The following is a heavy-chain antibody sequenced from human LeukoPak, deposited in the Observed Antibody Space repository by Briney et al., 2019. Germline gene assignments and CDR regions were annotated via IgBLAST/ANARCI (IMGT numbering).Heavy chain of an antibody. J-gene: IGHJ3*02. V-gene: IGHV4-30-2*01. D-gene: IGHD3-3*01. CDR3: ARETLRFLNDI. CDR1: GGSISSGGYY. Sequence: SETLSLTCTVSGGSISSGGYYWSWIRQPPGKGLEWIGYIYHSGSIYYNPSLKSRVTISVDRSKNQFSLKLSSVTAADTAVYYCARETLRFLNDIWGQGTMVTVSS. CDR2: IYHSGSI.